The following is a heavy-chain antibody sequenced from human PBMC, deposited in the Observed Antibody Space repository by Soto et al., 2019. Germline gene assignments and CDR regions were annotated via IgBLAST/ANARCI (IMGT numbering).Heavy chain of an antibody. CDR3: AHTRGYGDYEGWYFDL. CDR1: GFSLSTSGVG. CDR2: IYWDDDK. J-gene: IGHJ2*01. V-gene: IGHV2-5*02. D-gene: IGHD4-17*01. Sequence: QITLKESGPTLVKPTQTLTLTCTFSGFSLSTSGVGVGWIRQPPGKALEWLALIYWDDDKRYSPSLKSRLTITKDTSKNRVVLTMTNMDPVDTATYYCAHTRGYGDYEGWYFDLWGRGTLVTVSS.